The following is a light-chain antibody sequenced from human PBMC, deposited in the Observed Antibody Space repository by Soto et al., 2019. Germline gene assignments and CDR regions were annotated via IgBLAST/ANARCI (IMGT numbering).Light chain of an antibody. CDR2: GAS. Sequence: EIVLTQSPGSLSLSPGERATLSCRASQSVSSTFFAWYQQKPGQAPRLLMYGASSRATGIPERFSGSGSGTDFILTISRLEPEDFAVYYCQQYNNWPPWTFGQGTKVEIK. J-gene: IGKJ1*01. V-gene: IGKV3-20*01. CDR3: QQYNNWPPWT. CDR1: QSVSSTF.